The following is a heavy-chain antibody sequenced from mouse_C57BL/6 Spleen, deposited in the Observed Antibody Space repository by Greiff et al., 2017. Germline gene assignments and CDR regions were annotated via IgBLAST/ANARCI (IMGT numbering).Heavy chain of an antibody. CDR3: AREDYGDEDYDVDY. J-gene: IGHJ4*01. CDR2: IYPGDGDT. Sequence: VQLQQSGPELVKPGASVKISCKASGYAFSSSWMNWVKQRPGKGLEWIGRIYPGDGDTNYNGKFKGKATLTADKSSSTAYMQLSSLTSGDSAVYFCAREDYGDEDYDVDYWGQGTSGTVSS. V-gene: IGHV1-82*01. CDR1: GYAFSSSW. D-gene: IGHD2-13*01.